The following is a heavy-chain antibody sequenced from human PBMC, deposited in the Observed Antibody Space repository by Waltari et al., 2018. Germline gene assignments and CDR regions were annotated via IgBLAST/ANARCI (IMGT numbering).Heavy chain of an antibody. J-gene: IGHJ3*02. Sequence: EVQLVESGGALIQPGGSLRLSCAVSGFNVSDHYMTWVRQAPGKGLEWVSVLYVIGTTYYADSVKGRFIISGDTDKNTLYLQMNSLRAEDTAVYFCARVIGPYDAFDIWGQGTHVTVSS. CDR2: LYVIGTT. V-gene: IGHV3-53*01. CDR3: ARVIGPYDAFDI. CDR1: GFNVSDHY.